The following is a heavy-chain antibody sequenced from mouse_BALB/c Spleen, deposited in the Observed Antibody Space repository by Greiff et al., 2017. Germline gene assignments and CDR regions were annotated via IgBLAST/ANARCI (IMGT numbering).Heavy chain of an antibody. D-gene: IGHD4-1*01. CDR3: PTGPAWFAY. CDR2: ISYSGST. V-gene: IGHV3-2*02. J-gene: IGHJ3*01. CDR1: GYSITSDYA. Sequence: EVKLLESGPGLVKPSQSLSLTCTVTGYSITSDYAWNWIRQFPGNKLEWMGYISYSGSTSYNPSLKSRISITRDTSKNQFFLQLNSVTTEDTATYYCPTGPAWFAYWGQGTLVTVSA.